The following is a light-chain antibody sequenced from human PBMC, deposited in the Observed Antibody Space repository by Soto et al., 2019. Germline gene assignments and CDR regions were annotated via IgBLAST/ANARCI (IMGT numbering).Light chain of an antibody. CDR2: GAS. CDR3: QQYGSLLFT. J-gene: IGKJ3*01. V-gene: IGKV3-20*01. CDR1: QSVSSSS. Sequence: EIVLTQSPGTLSLSPGERATLSCRASQSVSSSSLAWYQQKPGQAPRLLIYGASSRATGIPDRFSGSGSGTDFTLTISRLEPEDFAVYYCQQYGSLLFTFGPGTKVDIK.